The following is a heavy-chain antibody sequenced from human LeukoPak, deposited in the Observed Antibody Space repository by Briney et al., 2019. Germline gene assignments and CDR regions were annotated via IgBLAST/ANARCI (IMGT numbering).Heavy chain of an antibody. J-gene: IGHJ4*02. D-gene: IGHD3-22*01. Sequence: ASVKVSCKASGYTFTSYYMHWVRQAPGQGLEWMGIINPSGGSTSYAQKFQGRVTMTRDTSISTAYMELSRLRSDDTAVYYCARDLGSNFYYALDYWGQGTLVTVSS. V-gene: IGHV1-46*01. CDR1: GYTFTSYY. CDR2: INPSGGST. CDR3: ARDLGSNFYYALDY.